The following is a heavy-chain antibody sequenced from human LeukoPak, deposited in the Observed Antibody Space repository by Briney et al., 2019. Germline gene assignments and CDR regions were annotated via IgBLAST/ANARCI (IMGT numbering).Heavy chain of an antibody. D-gene: IGHD3-10*02. CDR1: GFTFSSYS. V-gene: IGHV3-21*01. J-gene: IGHJ6*04. CDR3: SELGITMIGGV. Sequence: GGSLRLSCAASGFTFSSYSMNWVRQAPGKGLEWVSAISGSGGSTYYADSVKGRFTISRDNAKNSLYLQMNSLRAEDTAVYYCSELGITMIGGVWGKGTTVTISS. CDR2: ISGSGGST.